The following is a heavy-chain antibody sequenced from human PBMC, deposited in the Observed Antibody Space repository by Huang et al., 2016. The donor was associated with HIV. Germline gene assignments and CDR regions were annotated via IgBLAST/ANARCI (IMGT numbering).Heavy chain of an antibody. CDR1: RGSLSGYY. V-gene: IGHV4-34*01. J-gene: IGHJ5*02. CDR2: INYSGTI. D-gene: IGHD3-16*01. Sequence: QVQLYQWGAGLLRPSETLSLTCAVYRGSLSGYYWSWIRQSPEKGLEWNGEINYSGTINYNPALNSRVTISVDTSKKQVSLKLKSVTAADTAVYYCAREVMTSFGGPFDPWGQGTLVAVSS. CDR3: AREVMTSFGGPFDP.